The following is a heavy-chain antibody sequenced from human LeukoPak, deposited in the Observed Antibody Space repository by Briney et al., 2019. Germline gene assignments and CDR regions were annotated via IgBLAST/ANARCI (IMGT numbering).Heavy chain of an antibody. CDR1: GFSFSNYW. CDR3: ARIGYSSSSFDY. V-gene: IGHV3-7*01. J-gene: IGHJ4*02. CDR2: IKQDGSEK. Sequence: GGSLRLSCVASGFSFSNYWMSWVRQAPGKGLEWVANIKQDGSEKDYVDSMRGRFTISRDNAKNSVYLQVNSLRAEDTAVYYCARIGYSSSSFDYWGQGTLVTVSS. D-gene: IGHD6-13*01.